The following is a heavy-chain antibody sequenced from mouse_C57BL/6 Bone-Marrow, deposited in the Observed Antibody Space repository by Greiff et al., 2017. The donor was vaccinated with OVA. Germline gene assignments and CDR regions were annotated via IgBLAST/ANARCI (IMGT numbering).Heavy chain of an antibody. CDR3: ARSYSNLYYYAMDY. D-gene: IGHD2-5*01. J-gene: IGHJ4*01. Sequence: VQLQQSGPELVKPGASVKMSCKASGYTFTDYNMHWVKQSHGKSLEWIGYINPNNGGTSYNQKFKGKATLTVNKSSSTAYMELRSLTSEDAAVYFCARSYSNLYYYAMDYWGQGTSVTVSS. CDR1: GYTFTDYN. CDR2: INPNNGGT. V-gene: IGHV1-22*01.